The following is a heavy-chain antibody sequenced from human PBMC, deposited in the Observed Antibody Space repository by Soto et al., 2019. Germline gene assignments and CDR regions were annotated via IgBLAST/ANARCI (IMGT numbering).Heavy chain of an antibody. V-gene: IGHV3-74*01. CDR1: GFTFSSYW. J-gene: IGHJ4*02. D-gene: IGHD3-22*01. Sequence: PGGSLRLSCAASGFTFSSYWMHWVRQAPGKGLVWVSRINRDGRSTSYEDSVKGRFTISRANAKNTLYLQMNSLRAEDRAVYYCARDRRVVALEYWGLGTLVTVSS. CDR2: INRDGRST. CDR3: ARDRRVVALEY.